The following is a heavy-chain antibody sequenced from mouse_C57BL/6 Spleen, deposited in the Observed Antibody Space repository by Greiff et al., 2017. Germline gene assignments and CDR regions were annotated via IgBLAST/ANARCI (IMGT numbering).Heavy chain of an antibody. CDR1: GFTFSSYA. CDR3: ARGTVVAPGAMDY. Sequence: EVKLMESGGGLVKPGGSLKLSCAASGFTFSSYAMSWVRQTPEKRLEWVATISDGGSYTYYPDNVKGRFTISRDNAKNNLYLQMSHLKSEDTAMYYCARGTVVAPGAMDYWGQGTSVTVSS. V-gene: IGHV5-4*03. CDR2: ISDGGSYT. J-gene: IGHJ4*01. D-gene: IGHD1-1*01.